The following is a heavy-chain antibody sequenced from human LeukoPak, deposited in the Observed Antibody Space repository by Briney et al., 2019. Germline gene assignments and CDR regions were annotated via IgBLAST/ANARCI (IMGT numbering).Heavy chain of an antibody. D-gene: IGHD2-2*03. CDR2: ISPYSGDT. CDR3: ASGNCSSTRCHLYYCIDL. Sequence: ASVKVSCKASGYTFTSYCISWVRQAPGQGLEWMGWISPYSGDTNYAQKLQSRVTMTTDTYTSTAYMELRRLRFDDTAVYYCASGNCSSTRCHLYYCIDLWGKGTTVTVSS. CDR1: GYTFTSYC. J-gene: IGHJ6*03. V-gene: IGHV1-18*04.